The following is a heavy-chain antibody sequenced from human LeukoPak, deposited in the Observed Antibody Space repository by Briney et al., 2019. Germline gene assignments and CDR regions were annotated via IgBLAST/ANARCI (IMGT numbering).Heavy chain of an antibody. V-gene: IGHV3-48*01. CDR2: ISSSSSTR. J-gene: IGHJ3*02. Sequence: GGSLRLSCAASGFTFSSYSMNWVRQAPGKGLEWVSYISSSSSTRYNADSVTGRFTISRDNAKKSLYLQMNSLRAEDTAVYYCARDLGFGEFQGAFDIWGQGTMVTVSS. CDR1: GFTFSSYS. D-gene: IGHD3-10*01. CDR3: ARDLGFGEFQGAFDI.